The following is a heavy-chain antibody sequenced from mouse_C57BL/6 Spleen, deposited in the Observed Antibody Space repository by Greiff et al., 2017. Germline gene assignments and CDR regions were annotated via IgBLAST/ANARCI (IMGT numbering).Heavy chain of an antibody. J-gene: IGHJ1*03. CDR2: IWSGGST. Sequence: VKLMESGPGLVQPSQSLSITCTVSGFSLTSYGVHWVRQSPGKGLEWLGVIWSGGSTDYNAAFISRLSISKDNSKSQVFFKMNSLQADDTAIYYCARNDYYGSSFSRYFDVWGTGTTVTVSS. CDR1: GFSLTSYG. CDR3: ARNDYYGSSFSRYFDV. V-gene: IGHV2-2*01. D-gene: IGHD1-1*01.